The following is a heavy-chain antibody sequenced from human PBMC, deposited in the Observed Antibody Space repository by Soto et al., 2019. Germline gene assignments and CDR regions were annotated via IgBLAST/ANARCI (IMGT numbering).Heavy chain of an antibody. Sequence: EVQLVESGGGLVQPGGSLRLSCAISGITFSDHDIDWVRQAPGKGLEWLGRSRSRADNYATDYAASVKGRFTFSRYDSKSLLSLQMRSLKTGDKAMYYCDLWLRGIINYWGQGTLVTLSS. CDR3: DLWLRGIINY. D-gene: IGHD5-12*01. V-gene: IGHV3-72*01. J-gene: IGHJ4*02. CDR1: GITFSDHD. CDR2: SRSRADNYAT.